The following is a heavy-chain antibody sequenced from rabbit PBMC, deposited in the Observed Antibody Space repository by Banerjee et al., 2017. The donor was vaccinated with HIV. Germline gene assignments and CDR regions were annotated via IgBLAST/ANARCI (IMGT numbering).Heavy chain of an antibody. V-gene: IGHV1S40*01. CDR1: GFSLSSYA. CDR2: ISTSSGTT. D-gene: IGHD4-1*01. CDR3: ARDLAGVIGWNFNL. Sequence: QSLEESGGDLVKPGASLTLTCKASGFSLSSYAMCWVRQAPGKGLEWIGCISTSSGTTGTASWAKGRFTISKTSSTTVTLQMTSLTAADTATYLCARDLAGVIGWNFNLWGPGTLVTVS. J-gene: IGHJ4*01.